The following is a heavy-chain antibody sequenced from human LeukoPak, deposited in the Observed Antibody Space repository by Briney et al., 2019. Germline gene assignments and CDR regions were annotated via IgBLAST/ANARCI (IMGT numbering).Heavy chain of an antibody. J-gene: IGHJ4*02. CDR1: GYTFTGYY. CDR3: ARGGEYYDSSGYYKFLVDY. D-gene: IGHD3-22*01. CDR2: INPNSGGT. V-gene: IGHV1-2*02. Sequence: GASVKVSCKASGYTFTGYYMHWMRQAPGQGLEWMGWINPNSGGTNYAQKFQGRVTMTRDTSISTAYMELSRLRSDDTAVYYCARGGEYYDSSGYYKFLVDYWGQGTLVTVSS.